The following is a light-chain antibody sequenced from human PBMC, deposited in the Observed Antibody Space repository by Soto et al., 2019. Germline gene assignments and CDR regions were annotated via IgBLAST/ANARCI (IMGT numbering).Light chain of an antibody. V-gene: IGLV2-18*02. Sequence: QSALTQPPSVSGSPGHSVTISCTGTRNDVGVYDHVSWYQQPPGTAPKLMIYEVTNRPAGVPDRFSGSKSGNTASLTISGLQAEDEADYYCSSFTTSATWIFGGGTKLTVL. CDR1: RNDVGVYDH. CDR2: EVT. CDR3: SSFTTSATWI. J-gene: IGLJ2*01.